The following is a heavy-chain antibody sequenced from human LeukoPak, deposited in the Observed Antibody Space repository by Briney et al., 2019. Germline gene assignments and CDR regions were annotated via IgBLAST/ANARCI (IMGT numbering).Heavy chain of an antibody. V-gene: IGHV4-38-2*02. CDR1: GYSISSGYY. J-gene: IGHJ3*02. Sequence: PSETLSLTCTVSGYSISSGYYWGWIRQPPGKGLEWIGSIYHSGSTYYNPSLKSRVTISVDTSKDQFSLKLSSVTAADTAVYYCARGRGDGYNWAFDIWGQGTMVTVSS. CDR2: IYHSGST. CDR3: ARGRGDGYNWAFDI. D-gene: IGHD5-24*01.